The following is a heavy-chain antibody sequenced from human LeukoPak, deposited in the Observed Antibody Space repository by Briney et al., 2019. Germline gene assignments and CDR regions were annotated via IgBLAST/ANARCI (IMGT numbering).Heavy chain of an antibody. CDR2: IYPGDSDT. D-gene: IGHD3-3*01. Sequence: GESLKISFKGSGYRFTSYWIGWVRQMPGKGLEWMGIIYPGDSDTRYSPSFQGQVTISADKSISTAYLQWSSLKASDTAMYYCARALDFWSGYYAKTNAFDIWGQGTMVTVSS. CDR3: ARALDFWSGYYAKTNAFDI. V-gene: IGHV5-51*01. J-gene: IGHJ3*02. CDR1: GYRFTSYW.